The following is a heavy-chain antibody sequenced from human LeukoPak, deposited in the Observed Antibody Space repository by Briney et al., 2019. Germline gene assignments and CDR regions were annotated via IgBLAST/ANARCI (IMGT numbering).Heavy chain of an antibody. CDR1: GFTFSSYW. Sequence: PGGSLRLSCAASGFTFSSYWMSWVRQAPGKGLEWVANIKQDGSEKYYVDSVKGRFTISRDNAKNSLYLQMNSLRAEDTAVYYCASGAGGSYVNYWGQGTLVTVSS. CDR3: ASGAGGSYVNY. D-gene: IGHD1-26*01. J-gene: IGHJ4*02. V-gene: IGHV3-7*01. CDR2: IKQDGSEK.